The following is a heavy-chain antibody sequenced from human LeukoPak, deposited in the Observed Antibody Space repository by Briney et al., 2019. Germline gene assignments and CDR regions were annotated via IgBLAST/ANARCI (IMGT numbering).Heavy chain of an antibody. CDR1: GGSISSYY. V-gene: IGHV4-59*01. CDR2: IYYSGST. D-gene: IGHD3-3*01. J-gene: IGHJ3*02. CDR3: ARSYYDFWSGYYVGAFDI. Sequence: PSETLSLTCTVSGGSISSYYWSWIRQPPGKGLEWIGYIYYSGSTNYNPSLKSRVTISVGTSKNQFSLKLSSVTAADTAVYYCARSYYDFWSGYYVGAFDIWGQGTMVTVSS.